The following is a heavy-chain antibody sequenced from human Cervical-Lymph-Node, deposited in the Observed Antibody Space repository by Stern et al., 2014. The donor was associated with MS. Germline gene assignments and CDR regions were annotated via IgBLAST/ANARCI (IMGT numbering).Heavy chain of an antibody. D-gene: IGHD3-3*01. V-gene: IGHV3-23*04. J-gene: IGHJ6*02. CDR3: AKVLPSPGDGMDV. CDR1: GFTFSTYA. Sequence: EVQLVESGGGLVQPGGSLRLSCAASGFTFSTYAMSWVRQAPGKGLEWVSGITESGGTTFYADPVKGRFTISRDNSKNTLYLQMNSLRADDTAVYYCAKVLPSPGDGMDVWGQGTTVTVSS. CDR2: ITESGGTT.